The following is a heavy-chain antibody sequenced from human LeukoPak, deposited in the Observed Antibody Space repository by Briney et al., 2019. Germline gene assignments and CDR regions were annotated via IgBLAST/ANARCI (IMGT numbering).Heavy chain of an antibody. V-gene: IGHV4-39*01. CDR3: ARHGSIATGAFTH. CDR1: GGSISSSSYS. J-gene: IGHJ4*02. CDR2: IYYSGST. D-gene: IGHD6-13*01. Sequence: SETLSLTCTVSGGSISSSSYSWGWIRQPPGKGLEWIGSIYYSGSTYYNPSLKSRVTISVDTSKNQFSLKLGSVTAADTAVYYCARHGSIATGAFTHGGQGTLVTVSS.